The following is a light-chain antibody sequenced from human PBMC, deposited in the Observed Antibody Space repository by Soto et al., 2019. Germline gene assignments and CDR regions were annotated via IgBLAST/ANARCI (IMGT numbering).Light chain of an antibody. CDR1: QSVSTY. CDR3: QQYNDWPRT. CDR2: DAS. J-gene: IGKJ1*01. Sequence: EIVLTQSPATLSLSPGERATLSCRASQSVSTYLAWYQQRPGQAPRLLIYDASYRATDIPPRFSGSGSGTDFSLTISSLQSEDFAVYYCQQYNDWPRTFGQGTKVDIK. V-gene: IGKV3-11*01.